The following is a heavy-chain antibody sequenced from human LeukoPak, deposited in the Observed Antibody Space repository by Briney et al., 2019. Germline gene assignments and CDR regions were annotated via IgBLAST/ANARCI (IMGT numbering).Heavy chain of an antibody. D-gene: IGHD6-13*01. J-gene: IGHJ4*02. Sequence: DKGKGLEWVSLITWDAGSTYYADSVKGRFTISRDNSKNSLYLQMNSLRPEDTALYYCAKGTSSWHEFNYWGQGTLVSVFS. CDR2: ITWDAGST. V-gene: IGHV3-43D*03. CDR3: AKGTSSWHEFNY.